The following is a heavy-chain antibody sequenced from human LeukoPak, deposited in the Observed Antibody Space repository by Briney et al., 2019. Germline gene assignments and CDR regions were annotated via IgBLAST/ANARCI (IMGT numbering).Heavy chain of an antibody. Sequence: GGSLRLSCAASGFTFSSYAMHWVRQAPGKGLEWVSLISGDGGSTYYADSVKGRFTISRDNSKNSLYLQMNSLRTEDTALYYCAKDIVATSLFDYWGQGTLVTVSS. J-gene: IGHJ4*02. V-gene: IGHV3-43*02. D-gene: IGHD5-12*01. CDR2: ISGDGGST. CDR3: AKDIVATSLFDY. CDR1: GFTFSSYA.